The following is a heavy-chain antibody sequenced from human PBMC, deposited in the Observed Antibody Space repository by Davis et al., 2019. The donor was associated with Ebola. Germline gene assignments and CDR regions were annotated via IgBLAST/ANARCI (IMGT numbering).Heavy chain of an antibody. CDR2: INPNSGGT. D-gene: IGHD2/OR15-2a*01. Sequence: ASVKVSCRASGYTFTGYYMHWVRQAPGQGLEWMGWINPNSGGTNYAQKFQGRVTMTRDTSTSTVYMELSSLRSEDTAVYYCARENSWFDPWGQGTLVTVSS. V-gene: IGHV1-2*02. CDR3: ARENSWFDP. CDR1: GYTFTGYY. J-gene: IGHJ5*02.